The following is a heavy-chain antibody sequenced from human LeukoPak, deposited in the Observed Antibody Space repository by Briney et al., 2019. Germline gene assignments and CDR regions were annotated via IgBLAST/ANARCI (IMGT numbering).Heavy chain of an antibody. V-gene: IGHV1-18*01. D-gene: IGHD6-6*01. CDR3: ARDKGTSYLSSFDY. Sequence: ASVKVSCKASGYTFTSYGISWVRQAPGQGLEWMGWISAYNGNTNYAQKLQGRVTMTTDTSTSTAYMELRSLRSDDSAVYYCARDKGTSYLSSFDYWGQGTLVTVSS. J-gene: IGHJ4*02. CDR1: GYTFTSYG. CDR2: ISAYNGNT.